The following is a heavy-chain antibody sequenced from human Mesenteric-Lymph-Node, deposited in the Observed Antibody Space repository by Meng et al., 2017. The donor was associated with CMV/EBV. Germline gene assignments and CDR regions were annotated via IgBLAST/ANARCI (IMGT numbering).Heavy chain of an antibody. CDR1: GFTFGTYG. J-gene: IGHJ6*02. CDR3: ANIGRPASIGHYYYFGMDV. D-gene: IGHD2-2*02. CDR2: ISGSGDST. Sequence: GGSLRLSCAASGFTFGTYGMHWVRQAPGKGLEWVSVISGSGDSTYYADSVKGRFTISRDNSKNTLYLQMNSLRAEDTAVYFCANIGRPASIGHYYYFGMDVWGQGTTVTVSS. V-gene: IGHV3-23*01.